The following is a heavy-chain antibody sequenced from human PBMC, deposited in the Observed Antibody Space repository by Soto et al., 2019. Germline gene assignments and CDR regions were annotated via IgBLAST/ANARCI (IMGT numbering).Heavy chain of an antibody. D-gene: IGHD1-1*01. Sequence: QVHLVQSGAEVKKPWASVKVSFKGSGYGFTTYVITWVRQAPGQGLEWMGWISAHNGNTNYAQKLQGRVTVTRDTSTSTAYMELRSLRSDDTAVYYCARGRYGDYWGQGALVTVSS. J-gene: IGHJ4*02. V-gene: IGHV1-18*01. CDR2: ISAHNGNT. CDR1: GYGFTTYV. CDR3: ARGRYGDY.